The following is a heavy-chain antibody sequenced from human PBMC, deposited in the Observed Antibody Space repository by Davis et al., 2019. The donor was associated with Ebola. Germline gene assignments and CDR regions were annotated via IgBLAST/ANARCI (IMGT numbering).Heavy chain of an antibody. CDR2: ISGSGGTT. CDR1: VITFSSYA. Sequence: GWSLRLSCADSVITFSSYAMAWVRQAPGKGLEWVSAISGSGGTTYYAGSVKGRFTVSRDNSKKTMYLQMNSLRAEDTAVYYCARSGLSFGVVKYHYGMDVWGKGTTVTVSS. CDR3: ARSGLSFGVVKYHYGMDV. J-gene: IGHJ6*04. V-gene: IGHV3-23*01. D-gene: IGHD3-3*01.